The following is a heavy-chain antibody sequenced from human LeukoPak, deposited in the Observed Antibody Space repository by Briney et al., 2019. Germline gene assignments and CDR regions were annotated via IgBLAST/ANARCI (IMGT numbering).Heavy chain of an antibody. Sequence: GGSLRLSCAASGFTFSSYAMSWVRQAPGKGLEGVSAISGSGGSTYYADSVKGRFTISRDNSKNTLYLQMNSLRAEDTAVYYCAKDPNYYGSVYNWFDPWGQGTLVTVSS. D-gene: IGHD3-10*01. CDR2: ISGSGGST. J-gene: IGHJ5*02. CDR3: AKDPNYYGSVYNWFDP. CDR1: GFTFSSYA. V-gene: IGHV3-23*01.